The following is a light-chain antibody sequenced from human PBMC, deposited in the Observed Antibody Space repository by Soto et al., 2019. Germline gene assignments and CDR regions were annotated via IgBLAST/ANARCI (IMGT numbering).Light chain of an antibody. V-gene: IGKV3-15*01. CDR3: HQYNNWPRT. CDR1: QSVNTKY. Sequence: EIVMTQSPATLSVSPGERATLSCRASQSVNTKYLAWYQQKPGQAPRLLIYGASTRAIGIPARFSGGGSGTEFSLTISSLQSEDFALYFCHQYNNWPRTFGQGTKVDIK. CDR2: GAS. J-gene: IGKJ1*01.